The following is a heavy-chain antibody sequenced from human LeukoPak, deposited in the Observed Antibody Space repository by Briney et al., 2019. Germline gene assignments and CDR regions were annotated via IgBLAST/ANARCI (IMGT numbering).Heavy chain of an antibody. J-gene: IGHJ6*02. CDR2: ISGSGGST. Sequence: GGSLRLSCAASGFIYFSSYAMSWVRQAPGKGLEWVSAISGSGGSTYYADSVKGRFTISRDNSKNTLYLQMNSLRAEDTAVYYCARGSYYYGMDVWGQGTTVTVSS. CDR1: GFIYFSSYA. CDR3: ARGSYYYGMDV. V-gene: IGHV3-23*01.